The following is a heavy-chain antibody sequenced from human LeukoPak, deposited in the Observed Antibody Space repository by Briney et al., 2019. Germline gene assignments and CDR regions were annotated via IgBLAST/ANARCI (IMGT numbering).Heavy chain of an antibody. CDR1: GYTFTSYD. J-gene: IGHJ4*02. V-gene: IGHV1-8*01. Sequence: ASVKVSCKASGYTFTSYDVNWVRQATGQGLEWMGWMNPNSGNTGYAQKFQGRVTMTRNTSISTAYMELSSLRSEDTAVYYCARGGASMAARLTYGYWGQGTLVTVSS. D-gene: IGHD6-6*01. CDR3: ARGGASMAARLTYGY. CDR2: MNPNSGNT.